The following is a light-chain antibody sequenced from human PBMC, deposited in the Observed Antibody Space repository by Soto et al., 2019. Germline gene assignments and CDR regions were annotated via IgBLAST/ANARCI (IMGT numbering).Light chain of an antibody. CDR3: QLWDGTSDHPWV. Sequence: SYELTQPPSVSVAPGQTARISCGGNNIVSQSVHWYRQKPGQAPVLVVHDDSDRPSGIPERFSGSNSGNTATLTISRVEAGDEADYYCQLWDGTSDHPWVFGGGTKLTV. CDR2: DDS. J-gene: IGLJ3*02. V-gene: IGLV3-21*02. CDR1: NIVSQS.